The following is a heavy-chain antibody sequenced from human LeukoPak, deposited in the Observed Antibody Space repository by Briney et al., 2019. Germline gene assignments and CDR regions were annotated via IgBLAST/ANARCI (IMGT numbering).Heavy chain of an antibody. CDR3: ARETSQKGAHYMDV. CDR2: IYYSGST. V-gene: IGHV4-61*01. CDR1: GYSISSGYY. Sequence: SETLSLTCTVSGYSISSGYYWGWIRQPPGKGLEWIGYIYYSGSTNYNPSLKSRVTISVDTSKNQFSLKLTSVTAADTAVYYCARETSQKGAHYMDVWGKGTTVTISS. D-gene: IGHD3-16*01. J-gene: IGHJ6*03.